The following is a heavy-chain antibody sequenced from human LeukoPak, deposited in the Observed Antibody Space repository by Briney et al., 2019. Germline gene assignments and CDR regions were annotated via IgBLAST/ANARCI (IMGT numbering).Heavy chain of an antibody. CDR3: ARDRLLEDRDYNSYYYMDV. Sequence: GGSLRLSCAASGFTFSRYSMNWVRQAPGKGLEWVSSISSSSSYIYYADSVKGRFTISRDNAKNSLYLQMNSLRAEDTAVYYCARDRLLEDRDYNSYYYMDVWGIGTTVTVSS. CDR1: GFTFSRYS. V-gene: IGHV3-21*01. D-gene: IGHD1-1*01. CDR2: ISSSSSYI. J-gene: IGHJ6*03.